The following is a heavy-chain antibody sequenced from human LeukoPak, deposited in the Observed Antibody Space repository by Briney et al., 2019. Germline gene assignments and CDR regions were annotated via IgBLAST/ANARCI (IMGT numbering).Heavy chain of an antibody. J-gene: IGHJ5*02. CDR3: AREEYQLLFSWFDP. CDR2: ISAYNGNT. CDR1: GYTFTSYG. Sequence: ASVKVSCKASGYTFTSYGISWVRQAPGQGLEWMGWISAYNGNTNYAQKLQGRVTMTTDTSTSTAYMELRSLRSDDTAVYYCAREEYQLLFSWFDPWGQGTLVTVSS. V-gene: IGHV1-18*01. D-gene: IGHD2-2*01.